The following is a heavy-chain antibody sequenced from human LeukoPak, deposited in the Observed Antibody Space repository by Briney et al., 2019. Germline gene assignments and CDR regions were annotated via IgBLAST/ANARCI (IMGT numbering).Heavy chain of an antibody. CDR2: ISGSGGST. CDR3: AKVEAHGVTKGLDY. CDR1: GFTFSSYG. J-gene: IGHJ4*02. Sequence: PGGSLRLSCAASGFTFSSYGMSWVRQAPRKGLEWVSAISGSGGSTYYADSVKGRFTISRDNSKNTLYLQMNSLRAEDTAVYYCAKVEAHGVTKGLDYWGQGTLVTVSS. V-gene: IGHV3-23*01. D-gene: IGHD4-17*01.